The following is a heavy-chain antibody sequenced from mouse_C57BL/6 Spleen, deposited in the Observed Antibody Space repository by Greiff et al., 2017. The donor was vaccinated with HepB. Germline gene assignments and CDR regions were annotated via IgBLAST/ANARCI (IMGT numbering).Heavy chain of an antibody. Sequence: EVQLQQSGPELVKPGASVQMSCQASGYTFTDYNMHWVKQSHGKSLEWIGYINPNNGGTSYNQKFKGKATLTVNKSSSTAYMELRSLTSEDSAVYYCASEIDPGYFDVWGTGTTVTVSS. J-gene: IGHJ1*03. CDR2: INPNNGGT. CDR3: ASEIDPGYFDV. V-gene: IGHV1-22*01. CDR1: GYTFTDYN.